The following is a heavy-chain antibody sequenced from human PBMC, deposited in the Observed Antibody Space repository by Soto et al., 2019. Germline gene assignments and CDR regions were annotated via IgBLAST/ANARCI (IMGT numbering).Heavy chain of an antibody. CDR2: ISYDENNK. V-gene: IGHV3-30-3*01. CDR3: ARAGCDGGTCYTMVGLRYGMDV. CDR1: GFTFSNYA. Sequence: QVQLVESGGGVVQPGRTLRLSCAASGFTFSNYAMYWVRQAPGKGLEWVAVISYDENNKYYADSVKGRFTISRDNSKNTLYLHINSLRAEDTAVYYCARAGCDGGTCYTMVGLRYGMDVWGQGTTVTVSS. J-gene: IGHJ6*02. D-gene: IGHD2-15*01.